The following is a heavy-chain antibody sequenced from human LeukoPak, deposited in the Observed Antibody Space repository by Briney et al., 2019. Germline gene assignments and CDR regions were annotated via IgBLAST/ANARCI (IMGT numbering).Heavy chain of an antibody. CDR2: ISYDGSNK. CDR3: AKVVGGQLWPNWFDP. CDR1: GFTFSSYG. Sequence: GGSLRLSCAASGFTFSSYGMHWVRQAPGKGLEWVAVISYDGSNKYYADSVKGRFTISRDNSKNTLYLQMNSLRAEDTAVYYCAKVVGGQLWPNWFDPWGQGTLVTVSS. V-gene: IGHV3-30*18. J-gene: IGHJ5*02. D-gene: IGHD5-18*01.